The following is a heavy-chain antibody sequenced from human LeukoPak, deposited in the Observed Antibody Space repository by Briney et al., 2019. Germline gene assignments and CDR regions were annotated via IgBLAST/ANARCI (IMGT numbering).Heavy chain of an antibody. J-gene: IGHJ4*02. CDR3: ARDVTNLASH. CDR1: GFTFSSYS. Sequence: GGSLRLSCAASGFTFSSYSMNWVRQAPGKGLEWVSSISSSSSYIYYADSVKGRFTISRDNSKNTLYLQMNSLRAEDTAVYYCARDVTNLASHWGQGTLVTVSS. CDR2: ISSSSSYI. V-gene: IGHV3-21*01. D-gene: IGHD1-14*01.